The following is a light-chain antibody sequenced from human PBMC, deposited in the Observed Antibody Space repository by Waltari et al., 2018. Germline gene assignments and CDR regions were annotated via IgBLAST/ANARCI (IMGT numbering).Light chain of an antibody. Sequence: ELVLTQSPGTLSFPLVERATVSCRASQSVSRALAWYQQKPGQAPRLLIYGASTRATGIPDRFSGSGSGTDFSLTISRLEPDDFAVYYCQHYLRLPVTFGQGTTVEI. CDR3: QHYLRLPVT. CDR2: GAS. J-gene: IGKJ1*01. V-gene: IGKV3-20*01. CDR1: QSVSRA.